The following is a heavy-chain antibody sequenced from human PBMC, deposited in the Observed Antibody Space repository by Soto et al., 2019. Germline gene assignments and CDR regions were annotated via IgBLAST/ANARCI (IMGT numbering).Heavy chain of an antibody. D-gene: IGHD3-16*01. Sequence: SQTLSLTCAISVCSVSGNSAAWNWIMQSPSRGLEWLGRTYYRSRWYNDYAVSVKSRITVTPDTSKNQFSLHLNSVTPEDTAVYYCARESPYYVRSDSYLQCWCQGPTDPVSS. CDR1: VCSVSGNSAA. J-gene: IGHJ3*01. V-gene: IGHV6-1*01. CDR2: TYYRSRWYN. CDR3: ARESPYYVRSDSYLQC.